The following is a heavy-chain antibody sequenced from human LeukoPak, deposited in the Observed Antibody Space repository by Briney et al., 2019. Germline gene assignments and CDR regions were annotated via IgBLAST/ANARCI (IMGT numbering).Heavy chain of an antibody. CDR2: ISGSDGDT. CDR3: AKKGSVASTGNFFDY. D-gene: IGHD5-12*01. CDR1: GFTFSTYA. V-gene: IGHV3-23*01. Sequence: GGSLRLSCAASGFTFSTYAMNWVRQAPGKGLEWVSAISGSDGDTYYADSVKGRFTISRDNSKNTLYLQMNSLRAEDTAVYYCAKKGSVASTGNFFDYWGQGTLVTVSS. J-gene: IGHJ4*02.